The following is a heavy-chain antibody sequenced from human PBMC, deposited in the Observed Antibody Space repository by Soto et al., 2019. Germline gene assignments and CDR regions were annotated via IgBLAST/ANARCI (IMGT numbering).Heavy chain of an antibody. J-gene: IGHJ2*01. V-gene: IGHV3-23*01. CDR1: GFTFSSYA. CDR3: AKDSRGNIVLMVYASGYFDL. CDR2: ISGSGGST. D-gene: IGHD2-8*01. Sequence: EVQLLESGGGLVQPGGSLRLSCAASGFTFSSYAMSWVRQAPGKGLEWVSAISGSGGSTYYADSVKGRFTISRDNSKNTLYLQMNSLRDEDTAVYYCAKDSRGNIVLMVYASGYFDLWGRGTLVTVSS.